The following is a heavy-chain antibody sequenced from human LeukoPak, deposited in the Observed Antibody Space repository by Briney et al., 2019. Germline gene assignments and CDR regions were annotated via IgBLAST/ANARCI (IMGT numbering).Heavy chain of an antibody. Sequence: GGSLRLSCAASGFTVNSNYMSWVRQAPGKGLEWVSVIYSGGTTYYTDSVKGRFSISRDNSKNTLYLQMNSLRAEDTAVYYCARVSNGLVSSRWYYFDYWGQGTLVTVSS. V-gene: IGHV3-53*01. CDR3: ARVSNGLVSSRWYYFDY. J-gene: IGHJ4*02. D-gene: IGHD6-13*01. CDR1: GFTVNSNY. CDR2: IYSGGTT.